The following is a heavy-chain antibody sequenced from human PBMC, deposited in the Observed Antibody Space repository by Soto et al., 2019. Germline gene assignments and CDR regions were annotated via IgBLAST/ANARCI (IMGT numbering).Heavy chain of an antibody. CDR2: ISSSSSYI. V-gene: IGHV3-21*01. Sequence: GGSLRLSCAASGFTFSSYSMNWVRQAPGKGLEWVSSISSSSSYIYYADSVKGRFTISRDNAKNSLYLQMNSLRAEDTAVYYCARVFTYYYDSSGYYFDYRGQGTLVTVSS. CDR3: ARVFTYYYDSSGYYFDY. D-gene: IGHD3-22*01. J-gene: IGHJ4*02. CDR1: GFTFSSYS.